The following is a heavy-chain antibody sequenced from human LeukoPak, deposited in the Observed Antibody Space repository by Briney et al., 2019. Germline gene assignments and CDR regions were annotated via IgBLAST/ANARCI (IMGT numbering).Heavy chain of an antibody. J-gene: IGHJ4*02. CDR1: GFTVSSNY. Sequence: GGSLRLSCAVSGFTVSSNYMTWVRQAPGMGLEWVSIIYSGGSTYYADSVKGRFTISRDNSKNTLYLQMNSLRAEDTAVYYCARAYDTFDYWGQGTLVTVSS. CDR2: IYSGGST. D-gene: IGHD3-22*01. CDR3: ARAYDTFDY. V-gene: IGHV3-53*01.